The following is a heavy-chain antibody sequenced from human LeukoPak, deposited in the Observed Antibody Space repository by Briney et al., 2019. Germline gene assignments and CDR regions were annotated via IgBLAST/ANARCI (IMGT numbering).Heavy chain of an antibody. Sequence: GGSLRLSCAASGFTFSNAWMSWVRQAPGKGLEWVGRFKSKTDGGTTDYAAPVKGRFTISRDDSKNTLYLQMNSLKTEDTAVYYCTTDIVATMGSLGYWGQGTLVTVSS. CDR3: TTDIVATMGSLGY. CDR1: GFTFSNAW. CDR2: FKSKTDGGTT. J-gene: IGHJ4*02. D-gene: IGHD5-12*01. V-gene: IGHV3-15*01.